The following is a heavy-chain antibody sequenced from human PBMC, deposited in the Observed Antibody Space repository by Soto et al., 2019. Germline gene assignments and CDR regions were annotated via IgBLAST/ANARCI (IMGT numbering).Heavy chain of an antibody. V-gene: IGHV3-23*01. CDR2: ISAAGGST. Sequence: EVQLLESGGGLVQPGGSLRLSCAASGFTFSTYAMSWVRQAPGKGLEWVSAISAAGGSTYYADSVKGRFTISRDNSKNTQYLQMNSVRAEDTAVYYCAKGPGGITIFGVVTRSPQYGMAVWGQGTTVTVSS. D-gene: IGHD3-3*01. CDR1: GFTFSTYA. J-gene: IGHJ6*02. CDR3: AKGPGGITIFGVVTRSPQYGMAV.